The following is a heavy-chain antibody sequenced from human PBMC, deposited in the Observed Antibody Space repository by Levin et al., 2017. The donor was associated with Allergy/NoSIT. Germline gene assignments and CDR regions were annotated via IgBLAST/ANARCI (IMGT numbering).Heavy chain of an antibody. J-gene: IGHJ6*02. V-gene: IGHV3-11*01. D-gene: IGHD6-19*01. CDR3: ARDPGAVAGLYYYYGMDV. CDR2: ISSSGSTI. Sequence: GESLKISCAASGFTFSDYYMSWIRQAPGKGLEWVSYISSSGSTIYYADSVKGRFTISRDNAKNSLYLQMNSLRAEDTAVYYCARDPGAVAGLYYYYGMDVWGQGTTVTVSS. CDR1: GFTFSDYY.